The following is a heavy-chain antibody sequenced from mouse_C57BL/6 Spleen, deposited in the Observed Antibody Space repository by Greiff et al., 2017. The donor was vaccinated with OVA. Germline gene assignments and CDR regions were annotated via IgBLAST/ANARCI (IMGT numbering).Heavy chain of an antibody. CDR1: GYTFTSYW. V-gene: IGHV1-69*01. D-gene: IGHD1-1*01. CDR2: LDPSDSYT. CDR3: ARSLYYYGSREPAY. Sequence: QVQLQQPGAELVMPGASVKLSCKASGYTFTSYWMHWVKQRPGQGLEWIGELDPSDSYTNYNQKFKGKSTVTVDKSSSTAYMPLSSLTSDDSAVYYCARSLYYYGSREPAYWGQGTLVTVSA. J-gene: IGHJ3*01.